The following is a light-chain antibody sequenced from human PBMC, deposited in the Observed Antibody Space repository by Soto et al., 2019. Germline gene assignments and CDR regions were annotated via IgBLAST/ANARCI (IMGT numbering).Light chain of an antibody. CDR3: SSNAGSNAVV. CDR1: SSDVGGYNY. J-gene: IGLJ2*01. CDR2: EVS. Sequence: QSVLTQPPSASGSPGQSVTISCTGTSSDVGGYNYVSWYQQHPGKAPKLMIYEVSKRPSGVPDRFSGSKSGNTASLTVSGLQAEDEADYYCSSNAGSNAVVFGGGTKVTVL. V-gene: IGLV2-8*01.